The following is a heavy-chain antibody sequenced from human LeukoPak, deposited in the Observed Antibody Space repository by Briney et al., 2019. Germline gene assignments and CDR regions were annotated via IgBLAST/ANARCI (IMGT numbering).Heavy chain of an antibody. CDR2: IWYDGSHR. V-gene: IGHV3-33*01. CDR3: VRDNAAADGALDY. Sequence: GGSLRLSCVASGLTFSSHGMHWVRQAPGKGLECVAVIWYDGSHRYYPDSVKGRFTISRDNSKNTLFLQMDSLRVDDTAVYYCVRDNAAADGALDYWGQGSLVTVSS. CDR1: GLTFSSHG. D-gene: IGHD5-24*01. J-gene: IGHJ4*02.